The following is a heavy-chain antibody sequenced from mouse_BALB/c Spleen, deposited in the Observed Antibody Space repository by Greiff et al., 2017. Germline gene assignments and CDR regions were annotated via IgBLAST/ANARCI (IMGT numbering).Heavy chain of an antibody. J-gene: IGHJ4*01. Sequence: VQLKQSGPELVKPGASVKISCKASGYSFTGYYMHWVKQSHVKSLEWIGRINPYNGATSYNQNFKDKASLTVDKSSSTAYMELHSLTSEDSAVYYCARKVGYDGYYYAMDYWGQGTSVTVSS. D-gene: IGHD2-3*01. CDR3: ARKVGYDGYYYAMDY. V-gene: IGHV1-31*01. CDR1: GYSFTGYY. CDR2: INPYNGAT.